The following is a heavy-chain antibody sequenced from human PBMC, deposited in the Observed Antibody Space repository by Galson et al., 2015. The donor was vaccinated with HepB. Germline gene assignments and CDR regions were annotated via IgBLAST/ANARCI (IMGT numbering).Heavy chain of an antibody. J-gene: IGHJ4*02. CDR1: GFTFSSYG. CDR3: AKDRALRFLEWLLDY. V-gene: IGHV3-30*18. Sequence: SLRLSCAASGFTFSSYGMHWVRQAPGKGLEWVAVISYDGSNKYYADSVKGRFTISRDNSKNTLYLQMNSLRAEDTAVYYCAKDRALRFLEWLLDYWGQGTLVTVSS. CDR2: ISYDGSNK. D-gene: IGHD3-3*01.